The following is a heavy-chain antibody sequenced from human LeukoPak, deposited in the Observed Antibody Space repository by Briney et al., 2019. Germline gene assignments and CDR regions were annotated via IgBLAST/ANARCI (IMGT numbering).Heavy chain of an antibody. CDR1: GGSISSYY. V-gene: IGHV4-59*01. J-gene: IGHJ3*02. CDR2: IYYSGST. Sequence: SETLSLTCTVSGGSISSYYWSWIRQPPGKGLEWIGYIYYSGSTNYNPSLKSRVTISVDTSKNQFSLKLSSVTAADTAVYYCAGCLLVDAFDIWGQGTMVTVSS. D-gene: IGHD4/OR15-4a*01. CDR3: AGCLLVDAFDI.